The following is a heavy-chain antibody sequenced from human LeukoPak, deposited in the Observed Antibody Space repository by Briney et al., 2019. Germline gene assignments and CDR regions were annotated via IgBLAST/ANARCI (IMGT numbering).Heavy chain of an antibody. CDR2: IYYSGST. CDR3: ARQHDYGDYWFDP. V-gene: IGHV4-30-4*08. CDR1: GGSISSGDYY. Sequence: SETLSLTCTVSGGSISSGDYYWSWVRQPPGTGLEWIGYIYYSGSTYYNPSLKSRVTISVDTSKNQFSLKLSSVTAADTAVYYCARQHDYGDYWFDPWGQGTLVTVSS. J-gene: IGHJ5*02. D-gene: IGHD4-17*01.